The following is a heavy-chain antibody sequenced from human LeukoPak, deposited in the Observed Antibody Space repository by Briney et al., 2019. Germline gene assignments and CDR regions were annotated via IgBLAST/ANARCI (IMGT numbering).Heavy chain of an antibody. V-gene: IGHV3-48*03. CDR1: GFTFSSYE. Sequence: GGSLRLSCAASGFTFSSYEMNWVRQAPGKGLEGVSYISSSGSTIHYADSVKGRFTISRDNAKNSLYLQMNSLRAEDTAVYYCATKVGGTSHFSYWGQGTLVTVSS. J-gene: IGHJ4*02. CDR2: ISSSGSTI. D-gene: IGHD6-19*01. CDR3: ATKVGGTSHFSY.